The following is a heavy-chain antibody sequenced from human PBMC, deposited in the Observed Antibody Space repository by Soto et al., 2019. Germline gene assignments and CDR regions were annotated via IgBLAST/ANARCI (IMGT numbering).Heavy chain of an antibody. CDR2: IYYSGST. CDR1: GGSISSGGYY. D-gene: IGHD2-2*01. Sequence: PSETLSLTCTVSGGSISSGGYYWSWIRQHPGKGLEWIGYIYYSGSTYYNPSLKSRVTISVDTSKNQFSLKLSSVTAADTAVYYCARVRRDIVVVPAATTGGFYFDYWGQGTLVTVSS. CDR3: ARVRRDIVVVPAATTGGFYFDY. V-gene: IGHV4-31*03. J-gene: IGHJ4*02.